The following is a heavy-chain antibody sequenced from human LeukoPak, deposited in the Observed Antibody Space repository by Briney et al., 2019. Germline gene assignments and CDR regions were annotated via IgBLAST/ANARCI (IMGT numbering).Heavy chain of an antibody. V-gene: IGHV3-53*01. CDR3: ATAMTRYETSGYYHVPPFDY. CDR2: LYSGGST. CDR1: GFTVSSNY. D-gene: IGHD3-22*01. Sequence: GGSLRLSCAASGFTVSSNYMSWVRQAPGKGLEWVSVLYSGGSTDYVDSVKGRFTISRDNSKNTLYLQMNSLRAEDTAVYYCATAMTRYETSGYYHVPPFDYWGQGTLVTVSS. J-gene: IGHJ4*02.